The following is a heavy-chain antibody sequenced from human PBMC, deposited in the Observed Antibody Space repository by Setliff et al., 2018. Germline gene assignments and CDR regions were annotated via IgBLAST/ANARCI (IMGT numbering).Heavy chain of an antibody. J-gene: IGHJ4*02. CDR1: GYSFTSHY. Sequence: ASVKVSCKTSGYSFTSHYMHWVRQAPGQGLEWMGIINPGGLSSSSTQKFEGRVTMTRDTSTSTVYMELNSLTSDDTAVYYCARAGLAAAGRRGVFDHWGQGTLVTVSS. D-gene: IGHD6-25*01. CDR2: INPGGLSS. CDR3: ARAGLAAAGRRGVFDH. V-gene: IGHV1-46*01.